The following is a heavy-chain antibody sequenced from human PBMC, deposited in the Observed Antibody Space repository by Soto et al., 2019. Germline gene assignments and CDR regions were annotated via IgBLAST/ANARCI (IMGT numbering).Heavy chain of an antibody. CDR2: IYSGGST. D-gene: IGHD6-19*01. J-gene: IGHJ1*01. V-gene: IGHV3-66*01. CDR1: GFTVSSNY. Sequence: EVQLVESGGGLVQPGGSLRLSCAASGFTVSSNYMSWVRQAPGKGLEWVSVIYSGGSTYYADSVKGRFTISRDNSKNTLYCQMNSLRAEDTAVYYCARDRIAVAGNPEYFQHWGQGTVVTVSS. CDR3: ARDRIAVAGNPEYFQH.